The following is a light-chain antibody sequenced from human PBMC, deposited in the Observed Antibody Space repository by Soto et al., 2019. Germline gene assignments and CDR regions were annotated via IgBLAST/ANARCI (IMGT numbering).Light chain of an antibody. Sequence: EIVLIQSXATLSLYTGEXXXXXXXVSQSVSNCLAWSQQKXGQTPRLLIYNASXRTNGIPARFSGSGSGTDFTLTISRLEAEDFAVYYCQQSSSSPITSCQRTRLDIK. CDR1: QSVSNC. CDR2: NAS. CDR3: QQSSSSPIT. J-gene: IGKJ5*01. V-gene: IGKV3-11*01.